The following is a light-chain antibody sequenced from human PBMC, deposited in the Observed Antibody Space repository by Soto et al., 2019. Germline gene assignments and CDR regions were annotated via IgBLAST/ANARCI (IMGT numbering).Light chain of an antibody. CDR1: QSISYT. V-gene: IGKV3-11*01. CDR3: QQRGDWPLYT. Sequence: EIVLTQSQATLSLSPGERATLSCRASQSISYTLAWYQQKPGQAPRLLIYDASNRATGVPARFSGSGSGTDFTLSISSLEPEDFAVYYCQQRGDWPLYTFGQGSRLEIK. CDR2: DAS. J-gene: IGKJ2*01.